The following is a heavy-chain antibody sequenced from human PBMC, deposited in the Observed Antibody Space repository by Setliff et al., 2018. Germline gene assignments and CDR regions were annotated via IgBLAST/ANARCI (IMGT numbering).Heavy chain of an antibody. CDR2: AYYSGST. D-gene: IGHD4-17*01. CDR3: ASRTVTAFDS. V-gene: IGHV4-59*08. CDR1: GGSVSTYS. Sequence: SETLSLTCTVSGGSVSTYSWNWIRQPPGKGLEWIGFAYYSGSTNYHPLLKSRVSISVDTSKNQFSLKLDSVAAADTAVYYCASRTVTAFDSWGQGILVTVSS. J-gene: IGHJ4*02.